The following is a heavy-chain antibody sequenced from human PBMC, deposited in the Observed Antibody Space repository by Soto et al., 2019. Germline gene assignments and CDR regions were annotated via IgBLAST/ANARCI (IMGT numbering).Heavy chain of an antibody. D-gene: IGHD2-2*01. CDR2: IYYSGST. Sequence: PSETLSLTCTVSGGSISSGDYYWSWIRQPPGKGLEWIGYIYYSGSTYYNPSLKSRVTISVDTSKNQFSLKLSSVTAADTAVYYCARGVVVPEKGIDYWGQGTLVTVSS. J-gene: IGHJ4*02. CDR3: ARGVVVPEKGIDY. V-gene: IGHV4-30-4*01. CDR1: GGSISSGDYY.